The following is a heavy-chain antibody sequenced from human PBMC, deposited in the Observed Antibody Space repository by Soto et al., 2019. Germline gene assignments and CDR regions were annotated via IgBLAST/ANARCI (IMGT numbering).Heavy chain of an antibody. V-gene: IGHV1-69*01. J-gene: IGHJ6*02. CDR1: GDTFSRYA. CDR3: AREKQLAAHGMDV. D-gene: IGHD6-13*01. CDR2: IIPIFGTT. Sequence: QVQLVQSGAEVKKTGSSVKVSCKASGDTFSRYAISWVRQAPGQGLEWMGGIIPIFGTTNYAQKFQGRVTITADESTSTVYMELSSLRSEDTAVYYCAREKQLAAHGMDVWGQGTTVTVSS.